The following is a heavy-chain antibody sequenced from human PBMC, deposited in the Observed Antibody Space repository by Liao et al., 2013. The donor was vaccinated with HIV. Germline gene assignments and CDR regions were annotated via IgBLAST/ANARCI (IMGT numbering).Heavy chain of an antibody. J-gene: IGHJ5*02. D-gene: IGHD2-15*01. Sequence: QVQLQESGPGLVKPSQTLSLTCTVSGGSISSGSYYWSWIRQPAGKGLEWIGHIYSSGSTNYNPSLKSRVTISVDTSKNQFSLKLSSVTAADTAVYYCARDRGYCSGGSCYSWFDPWGQGTLVTVSS. CDR1: GGSISSGSYY. CDR3: ARDRGYCSGGSCYSWFDP. CDR2: IYSSGST. V-gene: IGHV4-61*02.